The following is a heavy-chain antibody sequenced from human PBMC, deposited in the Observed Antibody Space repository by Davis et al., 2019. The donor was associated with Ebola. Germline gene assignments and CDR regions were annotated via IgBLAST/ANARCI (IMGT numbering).Heavy chain of an antibody. J-gene: IGHJ4*02. Sequence: SETLSLTCGVYSGFFTGYHWTWIRQPPGKGLEWIGEITHGGSTNYNPSLKSRVTMSVDTSKSQISLHLSSVTAADTAMYYCGRGRLPDYWGQGTLVTVSS. CDR1: SGFFTGYH. CDR2: ITHGGST. CDR3: GRGRLPDY. V-gene: IGHV4-34*01.